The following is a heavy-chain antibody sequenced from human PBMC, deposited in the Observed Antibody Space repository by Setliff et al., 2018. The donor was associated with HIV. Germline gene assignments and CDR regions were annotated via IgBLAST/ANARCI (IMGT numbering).Heavy chain of an antibody. CDR3: ARHANYDFWSGYWGYYFDY. V-gene: IGHV4-34*01. Sequence: PSETLSLTCAVYGRSFSGYYWNWIRQSPGKGLEWIGEINHSGGTNYNPSLKSRVTMSIDTSKKQVSLKLSSVTAADTAVYYCARHANYDFWSGYWGYYFDYWGQGTLVTVSS. CDR2: INHSGGT. CDR1: GRSFSGYY. J-gene: IGHJ4*02. D-gene: IGHD3-3*01.